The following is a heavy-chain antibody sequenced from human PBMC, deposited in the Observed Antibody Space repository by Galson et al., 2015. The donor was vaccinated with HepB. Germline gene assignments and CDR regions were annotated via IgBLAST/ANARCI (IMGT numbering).Heavy chain of an antibody. J-gene: IGHJ3*02. CDR3: ARAAAGISGPLDI. CDR2: VSYDGNNI. Sequence: SLRLSCAASGFTFSIYSMHWVRQAPGKGLEWVAVVSYDGNNIYYADSMKGRFTISRDNSNYTVSLHMNSLRPEDTAAYYCARAAAGISGPLDIWGQRTMVTVSS. CDR1: GFTFSIYS. D-gene: IGHD6-13*01. V-gene: IGHV3-30*04.